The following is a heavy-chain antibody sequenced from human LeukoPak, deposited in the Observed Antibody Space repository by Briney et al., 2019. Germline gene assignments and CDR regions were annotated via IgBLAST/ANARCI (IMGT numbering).Heavy chain of an antibody. Sequence: ASVKVSCKAVGYTFTGYYMHWVRQAPGEGLEWMGWINPNTGATKYAQKFQGRVTMTRDTSIFTVYMEVSRLRSDDTAVYYCARGFLAYFDSSGYYYDYWGQGTLVTVSS. CDR1: GYTFTGYY. J-gene: IGHJ4*02. CDR3: ARGFLAYFDSSGYYYDY. CDR2: INPNTGAT. D-gene: IGHD3-22*01. V-gene: IGHV1-2*02.